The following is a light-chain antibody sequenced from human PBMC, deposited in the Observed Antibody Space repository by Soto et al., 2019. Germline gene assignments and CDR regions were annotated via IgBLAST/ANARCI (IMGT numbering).Light chain of an antibody. J-gene: IGKJ1*01. Sequence: DIQMTQSPTSLSASVGDRVTISCRASQRIGTYLAWYQQKPGKAPRLLISGASSVQSGVPPRFSGSGSATDFILTISSLRLEDIATYSCQQTASAPPWTFGQGTKVEIK. V-gene: IGKV1-39*01. CDR3: QQTASAPPWT. CDR2: GAS. CDR1: QRIGTY.